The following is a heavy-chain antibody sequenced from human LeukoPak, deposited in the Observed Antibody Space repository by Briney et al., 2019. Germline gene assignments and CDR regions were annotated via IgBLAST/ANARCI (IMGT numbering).Heavy chain of an antibody. J-gene: IGHJ4*02. V-gene: IGHV3-15*01. D-gene: IGHD3-16*02. Sequence: GSLRLSCAASGFTFSNAWMTWVRQAPGQGLEWVARIKSKTDGETTDYAAPVKGRFTISRDDSKNTLYLQMNSLKTEDTAVYYCTTDYYDYVWGSYRPDYWGQGTLVTVSS. CDR2: IKSKTDGETT. CDR3: TTDYYDYVWGSYRPDY. CDR1: GFTFSNAW.